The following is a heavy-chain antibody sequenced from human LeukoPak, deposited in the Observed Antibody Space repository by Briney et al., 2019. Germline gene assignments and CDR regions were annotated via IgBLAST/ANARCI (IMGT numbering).Heavy chain of an antibody. CDR2: INHSGST. J-gene: IGHJ5*02. CDR1: GGSFSGYY. CDR3: ARGYYYDSSGYYAWFDP. D-gene: IGHD3-22*01. V-gene: IGHV4-34*01. Sequence: KPSETLSLTCAVYGGSFSGYYWSWIRQPPGKGLEWIGEINHSGSTNYNPSLKSRVTISVDRSKNQFSLKLSSVTAADTAVYYCARGYYYDSSGYYAWFDPWGQGTLVTVSS.